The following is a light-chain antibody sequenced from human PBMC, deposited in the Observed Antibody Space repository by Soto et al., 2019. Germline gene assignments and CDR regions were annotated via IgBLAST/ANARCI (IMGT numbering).Light chain of an antibody. V-gene: IGKV3-11*01. CDR1: QSASNS. J-gene: IGKJ2*01. Sequence: EMVLTQSPATLSLSPGERVTLSCRASQSASNSLVWYQQKAGQAPRLLLYGISYRATGVPARFSGSGSGTDFTLSISSLEPEDFAIYYCQQGSDWPPTYTFGQGTKLEIK. CDR3: QQGSDWPPTYT. CDR2: GIS.